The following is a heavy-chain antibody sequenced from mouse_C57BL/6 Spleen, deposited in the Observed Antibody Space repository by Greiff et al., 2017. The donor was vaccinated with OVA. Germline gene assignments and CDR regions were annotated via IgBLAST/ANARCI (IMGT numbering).Heavy chain of an antibody. Sequence: QVQLQQPGAELVKPGASVKMSCKASGYTFTSYWITWVKQRPGQGLEWIGDINPNNGGTIYNQKFKGKATLTVDKSSSTAYMELRSLTSEDTAVYYCARYGGSYFDYWGQGTTLTVSS. D-gene: IGHD1-1*02. CDR3: ARYGGSYFDY. J-gene: IGHJ2*01. CDR2: INPNNGGT. V-gene: IGHV1-55*01. CDR1: GYTFTSYW.